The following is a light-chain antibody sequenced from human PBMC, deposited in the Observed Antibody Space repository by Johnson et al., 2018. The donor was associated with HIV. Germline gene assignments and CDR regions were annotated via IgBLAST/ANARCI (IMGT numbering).Light chain of an antibody. J-gene: IGLJ1*01. CDR1: SSNIGNNY. CDR3: GTWDRSLSAGYG. CDR2: ENN. V-gene: IGLV1-51*02. Sequence: QSVLTQPPSVSAAPGQKVTISCSGSSSNIGNNYVSWYQQLPGTAPKLLIYENNKRPSGIPDRFSGSKSGTSATLGITGLQTGDEAGYYCGTWDRSLSAGYGLGTGSKVTVL.